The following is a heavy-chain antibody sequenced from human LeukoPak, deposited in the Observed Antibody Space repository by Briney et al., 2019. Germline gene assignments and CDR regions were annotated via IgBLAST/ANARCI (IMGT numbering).Heavy chain of an antibody. CDR2: ISGSGDST. CDR1: GFTFSSYS. Sequence: PGGSLRLSCVVSGFTFSSYSMSWVRQAPGKGLEWVSAISGSGDSTYYADSVKGRFTISRDNSKNTLYLQMNSLRVDDTAVYYCAKEIDYDSSGYYSNFDYWGQGTLVTVSS. J-gene: IGHJ4*02. D-gene: IGHD3-22*01. CDR3: AKEIDYDSSGYYSNFDY. V-gene: IGHV3-23*01.